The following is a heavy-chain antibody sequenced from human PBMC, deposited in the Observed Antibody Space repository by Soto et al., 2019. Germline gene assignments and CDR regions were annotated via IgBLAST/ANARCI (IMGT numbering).Heavy chain of an antibody. CDR1: GGSISSSSYY. CDR3: AGLRGYAGSPIDY. Sequence: PSETLSLTCAVYGGSISSSSYYWGWIRQPPGKGLEWIGCIYHSGNTNYNPSVKSRVTLSVDTPKNQFSLRLSSVTTADTAVYYCAGLRGYAGSPIDYWGQGTLVTVSS. D-gene: IGHD2-15*01. V-gene: IGHV4-39*07. J-gene: IGHJ4*02. CDR2: IYHSGNT.